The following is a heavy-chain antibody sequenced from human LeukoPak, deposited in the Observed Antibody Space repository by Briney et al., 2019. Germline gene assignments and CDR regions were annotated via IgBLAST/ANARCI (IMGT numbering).Heavy chain of an antibody. V-gene: IGHV3-74*01. CDR1: GFTFSSYW. Sequence: PGGSLRLSCAASGFTFSSYWMHWVRQAPGKGLVWVSRINSDATSTSYADSVKGRFTISRDNAKNTLYLQMDSLRGEDTAVYYCARDYSRSWYLDYWGQGTLVTVS. D-gene: IGHD6-13*01. CDR2: INSDATST. J-gene: IGHJ4*02. CDR3: ARDYSRSWYLDY.